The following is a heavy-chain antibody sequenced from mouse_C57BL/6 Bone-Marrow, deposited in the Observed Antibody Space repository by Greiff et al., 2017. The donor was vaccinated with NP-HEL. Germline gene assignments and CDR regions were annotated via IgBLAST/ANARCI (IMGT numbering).Heavy chain of an antibody. CDR3: ARDENYGNYRAMDY. CDR1: GFTFSDFY. Sequence: EVHLVESGGGLVQSGRSLRLSCATSGFTFSDFYMEWVRQAPGKGLEWIAASRNKANDYTTEYSASVKGRFIVSRDTSQSILYLQMNALRAEDTAIYYCARDENYGNYRAMDYWGQGTSVTVSS. CDR2: SRNKANDYTT. V-gene: IGHV7-1*01. D-gene: IGHD2-1*01. J-gene: IGHJ4*01.